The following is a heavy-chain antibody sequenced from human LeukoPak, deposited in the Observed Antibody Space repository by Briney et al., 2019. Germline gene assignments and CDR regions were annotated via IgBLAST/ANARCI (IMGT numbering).Heavy chain of an antibody. J-gene: IGHJ4*02. CDR3: ANEIRPNDY. CDR2: ISISGTKT. V-gene: IGHV3-23*01. D-gene: IGHD4-17*01. CDR1: GFTFSSYA. Sequence: PGRSLRLSCAASGFTFSSYAMTWVRQAPGKGLEWLSAISISGTKTYYGDSVKGRFFISRGNSKNTLYLHMNSLRVEDTGIYYCANEIRPNDYWGQGTLVTVAS.